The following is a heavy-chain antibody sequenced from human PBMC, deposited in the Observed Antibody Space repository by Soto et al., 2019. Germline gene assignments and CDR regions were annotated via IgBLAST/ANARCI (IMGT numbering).Heavy chain of an antibody. CDR1: GFTFSSYG. V-gene: IGHV3-30*18. Sequence: PGGSLRLSCAASGFTFSSYGMHWVRQAPGKGLEWVAVISYDGSNKYYADSVKGRFTISRDNSKNTLYLQMNSLRAEDTAVYYCAKDRKFRRGYDSLRPGYHDYWGQGTLVTVSS. D-gene: IGHD5-12*01. CDR2: ISYDGSNK. CDR3: AKDRKFRRGYDSLRPGYHDY. J-gene: IGHJ4*01.